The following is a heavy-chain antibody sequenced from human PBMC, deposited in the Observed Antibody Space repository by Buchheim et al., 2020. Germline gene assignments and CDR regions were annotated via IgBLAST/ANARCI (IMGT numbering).Heavy chain of an antibody. CDR1: GGSISSYY. D-gene: IGHD6-13*01. Sequence: QVQLQESGPGLVKPSETLSLTCTVSGGSISSYYWSWIRQPPGKGLEWIGYIYYSGSTNYNPSLKSRVTISVDTSKNQFSLKLSSVTATNTAVYYCAGGGSSWYFSSLGFDYWGQGTL. V-gene: IGHV4-59*08. J-gene: IGHJ4*02. CDR3: AGGGSSWYFSSLGFDY. CDR2: IYYSGST.